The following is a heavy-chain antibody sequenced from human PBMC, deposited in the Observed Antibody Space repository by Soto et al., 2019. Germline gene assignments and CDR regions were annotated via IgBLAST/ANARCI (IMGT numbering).Heavy chain of an antibody. V-gene: IGHV3-33*01. CDR2: IWYDGSNK. Sequence: GGSLRLSCAASGFTFSSYGMHWVRQAPGKGLEWVAVIWYDGSNKYYADSVKGRFTISRDNSKNTLYLQMNSLRAEDTAVYYCARDQTRIAAAGTRFTFDYWGQGTLVTVSS. CDR3: ARDQTRIAAAGTRFTFDY. CDR1: GFTFSSYG. D-gene: IGHD6-13*01. J-gene: IGHJ4*02.